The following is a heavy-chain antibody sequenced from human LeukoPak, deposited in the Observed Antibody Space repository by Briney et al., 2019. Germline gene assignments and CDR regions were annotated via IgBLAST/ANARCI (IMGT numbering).Heavy chain of an antibody. CDR1: GFTFSGYA. Sequence: GGSLRLSCAASGFTFSGYAMSWVRQAPGKGLEWVSAISGSGGSTYYADSVKGRFTISRDNSKNTLYLQMNSLRAEDTAVYYCAKQILAAAGINWFDPWGQGTLVTVSS. D-gene: IGHD6-13*01. CDR3: AKQILAAAGINWFDP. J-gene: IGHJ5*02. V-gene: IGHV3-23*01. CDR2: ISGSGGST.